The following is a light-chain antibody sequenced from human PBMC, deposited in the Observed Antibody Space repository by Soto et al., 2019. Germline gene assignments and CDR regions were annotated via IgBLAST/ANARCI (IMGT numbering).Light chain of an antibody. CDR3: QHSDARVVT. CDR1: QSIYLS. Sequence: QMTQSPLSLSASVGDRVSITCRASQSIYLSLNWYQHKVGKAPRLLISGATRLRGGVPPRFSGSGSGTEFTLTIAGVQPADFATYYCQHSDARVVTFGPGTKLA. J-gene: IGKJ2*01. V-gene: IGKV1-39*01. CDR2: GAT.